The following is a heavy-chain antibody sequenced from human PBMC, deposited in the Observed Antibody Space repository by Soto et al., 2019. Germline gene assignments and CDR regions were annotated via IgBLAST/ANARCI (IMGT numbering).Heavy chain of an antibody. J-gene: IGHJ4*02. CDR3: AKDTGPN. Sequence: GGSLRLSCAASGFTFDNYAMHWVRQAPGKGLEWVSGISWNSNTIAYADSVKGRFTISRDNAKDSLYLQMNSLRAEDTAFYYCAKDTGPNCGQGTLVTVSS. V-gene: IGHV3-9*01. CDR1: GFTFDNYA. CDR2: ISWNSNTI.